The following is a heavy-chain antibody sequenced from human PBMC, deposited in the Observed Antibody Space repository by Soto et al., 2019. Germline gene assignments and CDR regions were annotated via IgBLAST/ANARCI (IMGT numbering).Heavy chain of an antibody. Sequence: GGSLRLSCAASGFTFGSYSMNWVRQSPGKGLEWVSSISSSSSYIYYADSVKGRFTISRDNAKNSLYLQMNSLRAEDTAVYYCARNTYDYGDYVNYWCQGIRVTVSS. V-gene: IGHV3-21*01. D-gene: IGHD4-17*01. CDR3: ARNTYDYGDYVNY. J-gene: IGHJ4*02. CDR1: GFTFGSYS. CDR2: ISSSSSYI.